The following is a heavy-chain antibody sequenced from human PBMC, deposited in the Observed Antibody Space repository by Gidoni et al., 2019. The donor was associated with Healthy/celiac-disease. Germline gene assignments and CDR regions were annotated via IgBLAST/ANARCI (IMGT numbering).Heavy chain of an antibody. Sequence: QVQLVQSGAEVKKPGASVKVSCKASGYTFTSYYMHWVRQAPGQGLEWMGIINPSGGSTSYAQKFQGRVTMTRDTSTSTVYMELSSLRSEDTAVYYCARDVGCGGDCYYDAFDIWGQGTMVTVSS. CDR3: ARDVGCGGDCYYDAFDI. V-gene: IGHV1-46*01. D-gene: IGHD2-21*02. CDR1: GYTFTSYY. J-gene: IGHJ3*02. CDR2: INPSGGST.